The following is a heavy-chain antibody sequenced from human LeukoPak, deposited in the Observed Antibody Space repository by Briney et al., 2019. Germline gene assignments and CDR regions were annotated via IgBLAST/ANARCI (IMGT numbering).Heavy chain of an antibody. V-gene: IGHV1-18*01. CDR1: GYTFTSYG. CDR2: ISAYNGNT. J-gene: IGHJ5*02. CDR3: ARDPEGYCSSTSCYSNWFDP. Sequence: ASVKVSCKASGYTFTSYGISWVRQAPGQGLEWMGWISAYNGNTNYAQKFQGRVTITADESTSTAYMELSSLRSEDTAVYYCARDPEGYCSSTSCYSNWFDPWGQGTLVTVSS. D-gene: IGHD2-2*01.